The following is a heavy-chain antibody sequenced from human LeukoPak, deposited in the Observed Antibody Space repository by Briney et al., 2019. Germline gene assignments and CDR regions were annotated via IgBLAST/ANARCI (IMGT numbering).Heavy chain of an antibody. V-gene: IGHV5-51*01. J-gene: IGHJ6*04. CDR3: ARQRNIESAGSDYYGMDV. Sequence: GESLQISCKGSGYIFTSYWIGWVRQMPGKGLEWMGIIYGGESDTRYSPSFEGQVTISVDKSISTAYLQWSSLKASDTAIYYCARQRNIESAGSDYYGMDVWGKGTTVTVSS. D-gene: IGHD6-13*01. CDR2: IYGGESDT. CDR1: GYIFTSYW.